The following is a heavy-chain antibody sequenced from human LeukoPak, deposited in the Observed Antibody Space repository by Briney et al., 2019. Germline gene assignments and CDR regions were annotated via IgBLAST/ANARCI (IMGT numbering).Heavy chain of an antibody. CDR3: ARVGSDWNDVRYNWFDP. J-gene: IGHJ5*02. CDR1: GGSLSSGDYS. Sequence: SETLSLTCAVSGGSLSSGDYSWSWLRQPPGKGLEWTGYIFQSGSTYYNPSLKSRVTISVDRSKNQFSLKLSSVTAADTAVYYCARVGSDWNDVRYNWFDPWGQGTLVTVSS. D-gene: IGHD1-1*01. V-gene: IGHV4-30-2*01. CDR2: IFQSGST.